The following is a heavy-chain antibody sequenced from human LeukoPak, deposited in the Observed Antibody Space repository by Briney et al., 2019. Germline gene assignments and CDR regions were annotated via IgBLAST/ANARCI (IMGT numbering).Heavy chain of an antibody. CDR2: ISSVSSYI. Sequence: GGSLRLSCAACGFTFSSYSMNGVRQAPGKGLEGVSSISSVSSYIYYADSVKGRFTISRDNAKNSLYLQMNSLRAEDTAVYYCARRFGAARDDYMDVWGKGTTVTVSS. D-gene: IGHD3-16*01. V-gene: IGHV3-21*01. J-gene: IGHJ6*03. CDR3: ARRFGAARDDYMDV. CDR1: GFTFSSYS.